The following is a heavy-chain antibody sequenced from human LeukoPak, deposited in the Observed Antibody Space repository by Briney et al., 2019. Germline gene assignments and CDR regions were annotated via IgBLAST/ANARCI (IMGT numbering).Heavy chain of an antibody. V-gene: IGHV4-4*07. D-gene: IGHD3-9*01. Sequence: SETLSLTCTVSGGSISSYYWSWIRQPAGQGLEWIGRIYTSGSTNYNPSLKSRVTMSVDTSKNRFSLKLSPVTAADTAVYYCARDVTAHSPHYDILTGLDYWGQGTLVTVSS. CDR1: GGSISSYY. CDR3: ARDVTAHSPHYDILTGLDY. J-gene: IGHJ4*02. CDR2: IYTSGST.